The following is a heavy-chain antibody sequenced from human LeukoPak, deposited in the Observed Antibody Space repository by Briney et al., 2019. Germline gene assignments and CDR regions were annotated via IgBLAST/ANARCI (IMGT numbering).Heavy chain of an antibody. CDR1: GFTFSSYG. Sequence: PGGSLRLSCAASGFTFSSYGMNWVRQAPGKGLEWVSAISGSGGSTYYADSVKGRFTISRDKSKNTLYLQMNSLRAEDTAVYYCAKDEEIVATINDYWGQGTLVTVSS. V-gene: IGHV3-23*01. CDR2: ISGSGGST. D-gene: IGHD5-12*01. CDR3: AKDEEIVATINDY. J-gene: IGHJ4*02.